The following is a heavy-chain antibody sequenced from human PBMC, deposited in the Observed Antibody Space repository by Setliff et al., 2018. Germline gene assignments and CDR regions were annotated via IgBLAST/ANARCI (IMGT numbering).Heavy chain of an antibody. CDR3: ARGKSYYYYMDV. CDR1: GNSISSDY. J-gene: IGHJ6*03. V-gene: IGHV4-4*07. CDR2: IYTSGNA. Sequence: SETLSLTCTVSGNSISSDYWSWIRQPAGKGLEWIGRIYTSGNANYNPSLKSRVTMSVDTSKKQFSLKLSSVTAADTAVYYCARGKSYYYYMDVWGKGTTVTVSS.